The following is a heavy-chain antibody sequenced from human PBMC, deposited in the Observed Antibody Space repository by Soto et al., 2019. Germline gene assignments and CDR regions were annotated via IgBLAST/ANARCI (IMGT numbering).Heavy chain of an antibody. CDR2: IYYSGST. V-gene: IGHV4-61*01. CDR3: ARESPDYGGNSGNFDY. CDR1: GGSVSSGSYY. J-gene: IGHJ4*02. D-gene: IGHD4-17*01. Sequence: TSETLSLTCTVSGGSVSSGSYYWSWIRQPPGKGLEWIGYIYYSGSTNYNPSLKSRVTISVDTSKNQFSLKLSSVTAADTAVYYRARESPDYGGNSGNFDYWGQGTLVTVSS.